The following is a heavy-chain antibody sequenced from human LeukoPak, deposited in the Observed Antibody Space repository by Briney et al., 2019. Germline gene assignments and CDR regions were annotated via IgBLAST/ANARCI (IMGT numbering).Heavy chain of an antibody. CDR1: GFTFSSYW. D-gene: IGHD2-15*01. CDR3: VRESHSAFDI. Sequence: GGSLRLSCAASGFTFSSYWMSWVRQAPGKGLEWVANMNQDGNERYYVDSVKGRFTSSRDNAKNSLYLQMNSLRAEDTAVYYSVRESHSAFDIWVQGTMVTVSS. V-gene: IGHV3-7*01. J-gene: IGHJ3*02. CDR2: MNQDGNER.